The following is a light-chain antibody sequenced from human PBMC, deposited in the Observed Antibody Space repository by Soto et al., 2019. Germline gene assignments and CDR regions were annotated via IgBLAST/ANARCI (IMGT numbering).Light chain of an antibody. CDR2: GAS. CDR1: QSVNNN. Sequence: EIVMTQSPATLSVSPGERATLSCRASQSVNNNLAWYQQKPGHAPRLLIYGASTRATGIPAKFSGSGSGTEFTLTISSLQSEDFALFYCQQYYNWPLTFGQGTKVDIK. J-gene: IGKJ1*01. CDR3: QQYYNWPLT. V-gene: IGKV3-15*01.